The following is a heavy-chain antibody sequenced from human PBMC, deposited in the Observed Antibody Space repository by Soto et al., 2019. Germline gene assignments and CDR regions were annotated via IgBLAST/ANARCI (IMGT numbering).Heavy chain of an antibody. CDR2: INPNSGGT. J-gene: IGHJ5*02. Sequence: GASVKVSFSASGYTFTGYYMHWVRQAPGQGLEWMGWINPNSGGTNYAQKFQGRVTMTRDTSISTAYMELSRLRSDDTAVYYCARVVVARPASWFDPWGQGTLVTVSS. V-gene: IGHV1-2*02. CDR3: ARVVVARPASWFDP. CDR1: GYTFTGYY. D-gene: IGHD6-6*01.